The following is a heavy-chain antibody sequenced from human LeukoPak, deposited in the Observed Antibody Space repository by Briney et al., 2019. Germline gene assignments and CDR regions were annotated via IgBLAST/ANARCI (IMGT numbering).Heavy chain of an antibody. J-gene: IGHJ4*02. Sequence: GGSLRLSCAASGFTFSSYAMSWVRQAPGKGLEWVSAISGSGGSTYYADSVKGRFTISRDNSKNTLYLQMNSLRAEDTAVYYCAKVGPGVAVADPSFDYWGQGTLVTVSS. D-gene: IGHD6-19*01. CDR3: AKVGPGVAVADPSFDY. CDR2: ISGSGGST. V-gene: IGHV3-23*01. CDR1: GFTFSSYA.